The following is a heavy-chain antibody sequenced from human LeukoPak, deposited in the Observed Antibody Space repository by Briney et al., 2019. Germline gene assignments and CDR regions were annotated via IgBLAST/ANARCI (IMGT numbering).Heavy chain of an antibody. V-gene: IGHV4-31*03. D-gene: IGHD6-19*01. CDR1: GGSISSGDHY. CDR2: IYYSGST. CDR3: ARLGRGIAVAGVFGY. Sequence: PSETLSLTCTNLGGSISSGDHYWSWIRQHPGKGLEWIGYIYYSGSTHYNPSLKSRVSMSVETSKNQFSLKLSSVTAADTAVYYCARLGRGIAVAGVFGYWGQGTLVTVSS. J-gene: IGHJ4*02.